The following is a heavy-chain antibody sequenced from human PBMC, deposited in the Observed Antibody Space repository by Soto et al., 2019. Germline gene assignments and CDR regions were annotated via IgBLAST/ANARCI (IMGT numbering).Heavy chain of an antibody. D-gene: IGHD3-16*01. CDR2: FDPEDGET. Sequence: ASVKVSCKVSGYTLTELSMHWVRQAPGKGLEWMGGFDPEDGETIYAQKFQGRVTMTEDTSTDTAYMELSSLRSEDTAVYYCTRGMLQTTVRLGYYYYYYMDVWGKGTTVTVSS. J-gene: IGHJ6*03. CDR1: GYTLTELS. V-gene: IGHV1-24*01. CDR3: TRGMLQTTVRLGYYYYYYMDV.